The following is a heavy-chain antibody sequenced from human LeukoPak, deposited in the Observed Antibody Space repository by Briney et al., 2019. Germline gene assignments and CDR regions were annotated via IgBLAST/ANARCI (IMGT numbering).Heavy chain of an antibody. CDR3: ARGQQYYYGMDV. V-gene: IGHV3-30-3*01. CDR2: ISYDGSNK. CDR1: GFTFSSYA. J-gene: IGHJ6*02. Sequence: GGSLRLSCAASGFTFSSYAMHWVRQAPGKGLEWVAVISYDGSNKYYADSVKGRFTISRDNSKNTLYLQMNSLRAEDTAVYYCARGQQYYYGMDVWGQGTTVTVSS.